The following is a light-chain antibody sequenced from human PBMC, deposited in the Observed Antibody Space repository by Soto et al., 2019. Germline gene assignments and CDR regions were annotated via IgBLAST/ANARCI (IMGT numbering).Light chain of an antibody. CDR3: CSYAGRYTWV. Sequence: QSVLTQPRSVSGSPGQSVTISCTGTSSDVGGHNYVSWYQQHPDKAPKLIIYDINKRPSGVPDRFSAPKSGNTASLTISGLQGEDESDYYCCSYAGRYTWVFGGGTKVTVL. CDR1: SSDVGGHNY. CDR2: DIN. V-gene: IGLV2-11*01. J-gene: IGLJ3*02.